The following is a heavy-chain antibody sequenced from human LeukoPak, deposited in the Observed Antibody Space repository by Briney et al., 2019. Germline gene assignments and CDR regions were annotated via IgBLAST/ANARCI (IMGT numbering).Heavy chain of an antibody. CDR1: GGSISSYY. D-gene: IGHD6-13*01. Sequence: SETLSLTCSVSGGSISSYYWSWIRQPPGKGLEWIGYIYYSGRTSYNPSLKSRVTISVDTSKNQFSLRLSSVTAADTAVYYCARNLIPEQLVLNFWGQGTLVTVSS. CDR2: IYYSGRT. V-gene: IGHV4-59*01. CDR3: ARNLIPEQLVLNF. J-gene: IGHJ4*02.